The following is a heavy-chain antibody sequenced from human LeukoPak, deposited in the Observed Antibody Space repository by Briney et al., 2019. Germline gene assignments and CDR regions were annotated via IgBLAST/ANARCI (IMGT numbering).Heavy chain of an antibody. D-gene: IGHD6-19*01. J-gene: IGHJ5*02. CDR2: LSGSGGST. V-gene: IGHV3-23*01. CDR3: ARDEWGGWYGWFDP. Sequence: GGSLRLSCAASGFTFSNYAMSWVRQAPGKGLEWVSALSGSGGSTYYADSVKGRFTISRDNAKNSLYLQMNSLRAEDTAVYYCARDEWGGWYGWFDPWGQGTLVTVSS. CDR1: GFTFSNYA.